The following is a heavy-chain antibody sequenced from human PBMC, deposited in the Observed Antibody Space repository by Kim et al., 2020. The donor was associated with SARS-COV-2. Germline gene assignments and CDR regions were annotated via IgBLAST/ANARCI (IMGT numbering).Heavy chain of an antibody. J-gene: IGHJ4*02. V-gene: IGHV3-23*01. CDR3: TKNLQNHYFDS. Sequence: GGSLRLSCAASGFTFSSYVMRWVRQAPGKGLEWVSSITGSGAGTYYSDSVKGRFTISRDNSKNTLSLQMTSLRADDTAVYYCTKNLQNHYFDSWGQGTLVTVSS. CDR2: ITGSGAGT. CDR1: GFTFSSYV. D-gene: IGHD4-4*01.